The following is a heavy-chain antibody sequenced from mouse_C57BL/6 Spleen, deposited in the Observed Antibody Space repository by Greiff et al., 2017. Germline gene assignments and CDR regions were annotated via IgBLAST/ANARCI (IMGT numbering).Heavy chain of an antibody. D-gene: IGHD1-1*01. V-gene: IGHV1-55*01. CDR3: ARSKDYYGTDWYFDV. Sequence: VQLQQPGAELVKPGASVKMSCKASGYTFTSYWITWVKQRPGQGLEWIGDIYPGSGSTNYNEKFKSKATLTVDTSSSTAYMQLSSLTSEDSAVYYCARSKDYYGTDWYFDVWGTGTTVTVSS. J-gene: IGHJ1*03. CDR1: GYTFTSYW. CDR2: IYPGSGST.